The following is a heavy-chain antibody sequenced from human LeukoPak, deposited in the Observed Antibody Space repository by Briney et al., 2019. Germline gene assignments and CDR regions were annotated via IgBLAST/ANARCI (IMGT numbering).Heavy chain of an antibody. Sequence: GGSLRLSCAASGFTFSSYGMHWVRQAPGKGLEWVAVISYDGSNKYYADSVKGRFPISRDNSKNTLYLQMNSLRAEDTAVYYCAKVNYYDSSPLETFDYWGQGTLVTVSS. D-gene: IGHD3-22*01. CDR1: GFTFSSYG. V-gene: IGHV3-30*18. CDR3: AKVNYYDSSPLETFDY. J-gene: IGHJ4*02. CDR2: ISYDGSNK.